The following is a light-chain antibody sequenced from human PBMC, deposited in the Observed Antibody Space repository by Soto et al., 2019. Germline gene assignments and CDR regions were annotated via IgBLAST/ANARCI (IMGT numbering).Light chain of an antibody. Sequence: EIVLTQSPATLSLSPGERATLSCRASQSVSNFLAWYQQIPGQAPSLLIYDASNRATGIPARFSGSGSGTDFTLTISSLEPEDFAVYYCQQRRSWQVTFGQGTRLEIK. CDR2: DAS. CDR1: QSVSNF. J-gene: IGKJ5*01. V-gene: IGKV3-11*01. CDR3: QQRRSWQVT.